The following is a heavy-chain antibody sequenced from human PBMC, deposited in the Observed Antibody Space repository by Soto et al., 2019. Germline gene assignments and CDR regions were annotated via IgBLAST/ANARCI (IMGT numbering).Heavy chain of an antibody. CDR3: ARAPTSRFDY. CDR2: ISSDGFTQ. J-gene: IGHJ4*02. V-gene: IGHV3-30*09. CDR1: GFTFSTFA. Sequence: QVQLVESGGGVVQPGRSLRLSCAASGFTFSTFAMHWVRRAPGRGLEWVAVISSDGFTQYYADSIRGRFAISRDNSKNTLYLQMNCLSGEDTAVYYCARAPTSRFDYWGQGTLVTVSA.